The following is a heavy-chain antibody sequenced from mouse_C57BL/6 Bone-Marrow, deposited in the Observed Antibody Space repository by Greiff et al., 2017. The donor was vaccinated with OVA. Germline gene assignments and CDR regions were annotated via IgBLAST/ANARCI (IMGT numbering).Heavy chain of an antibody. J-gene: IGHJ3*01. D-gene: IGHD1-1*01. V-gene: IGHV1-82*01. CDR2: IYPGDGDT. CDR3: ARGLEYYGSWFAY. Sequence: QVQLQQSGPELVKPGASVKISCKASGYAFRSSWMNWVKQRPGKGLEWIGRIYPGDGDTNYNGKFKGKATLTADKSSSTAYMQLSSLTSEDSAVYFCARGLEYYGSWFAYWGQGTLVTVSA. CDR1: GYAFRSSW.